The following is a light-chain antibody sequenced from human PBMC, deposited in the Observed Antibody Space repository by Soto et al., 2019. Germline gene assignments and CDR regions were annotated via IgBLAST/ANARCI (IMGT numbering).Light chain of an antibody. CDR2: KAS. CDR1: QSLSGW. J-gene: IGKJ5*01. V-gene: IGKV1-5*03. CDR3: QQSYNIPPIT. Sequence: DIQITQSPSTLSASIGDTVTITCRASQSLSGWVAWYQQKPGRHPKLLIYKASSLQSGVPSRFSGSGFGTEFILTISSLQPDEFATYYCQQSYNIPPITFGQGTRLDIK.